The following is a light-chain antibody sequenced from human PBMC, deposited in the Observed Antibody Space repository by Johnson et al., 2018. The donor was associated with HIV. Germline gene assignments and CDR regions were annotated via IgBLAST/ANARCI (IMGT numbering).Light chain of an antibody. V-gene: IGLV1-51*01. Sequence: QSVLTQPPSVSAAPGQKVTISCSGSSSNIGNNYVSWYQQLPGTAPKLLIYDNNKRPSGIPDRFSGSKSGTSATLGITRLQTGGEADYYCGTWDSSLSAYVFGTGTKVTFL. J-gene: IGLJ1*01. CDR1: SSNIGNNY. CDR3: GTWDSSLSAYV. CDR2: DNN.